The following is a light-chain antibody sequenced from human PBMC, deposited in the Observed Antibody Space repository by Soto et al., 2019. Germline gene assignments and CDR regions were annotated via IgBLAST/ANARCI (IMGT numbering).Light chain of an antibody. CDR1: SSDIGAYNY. Sequence: QSALTQPPSASGSPGQSVAISCTGSSSDIGAYNYVSWYQQYPGKAPKLLLYEVDRRPSGVPDRFSGSKSGNTASLTVSGLQADDEAHYYCSSYAGSSVYVVFGGGTQLTVL. V-gene: IGLV2-8*01. J-gene: IGLJ2*01. CDR2: EVD. CDR3: SSYAGSSVYVV.